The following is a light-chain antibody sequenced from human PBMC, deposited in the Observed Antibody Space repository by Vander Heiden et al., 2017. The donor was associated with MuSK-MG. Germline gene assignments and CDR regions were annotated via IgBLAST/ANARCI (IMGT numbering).Light chain of an antibody. V-gene: IGKV3-11*01. CDR3: QQRSNWIT. J-gene: IGKJ5*01. CDR2: DAS. CDR1: QSVSSY. Sequence: EIVLTQSPPTLSLSPGERATLSCRASQSVSSYLAWYQQKPGQAPRLLIYDASNRATGIPARFSGSGYGTDFTLTISSLEPEDFAVYYCQQRSNWITFGQGTRLEIK.